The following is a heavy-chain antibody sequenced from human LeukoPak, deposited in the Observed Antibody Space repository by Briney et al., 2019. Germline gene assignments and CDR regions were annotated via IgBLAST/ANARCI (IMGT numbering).Heavy chain of an antibody. V-gene: IGHV4-59*11. J-gene: IGHJ4*02. D-gene: IGHD1-7*01. CDR3: ARGAITGTISYFDY. CDR2: IYYSGST. CDR1: GGSISSHY. Sequence: SETLSLTCTVSGGSISSHYWSWIRQPPGKGLEWIGYIYYSGSTNYNPSLKSRVTMSVDTSKNQFSLKLSSVTAADTAVYYCARGAITGTISYFDYWGQGTLVTVSS.